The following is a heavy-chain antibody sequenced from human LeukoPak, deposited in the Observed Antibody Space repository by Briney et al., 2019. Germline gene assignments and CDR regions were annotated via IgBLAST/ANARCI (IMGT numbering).Heavy chain of an antibody. CDR3: VKGGQWLITN. V-gene: IGHV3-43*02. CDR1: GFTFDGYV. D-gene: IGHD6-19*01. J-gene: IGHJ4*02. Sequence: GGSLRLSCAASGFTFDGYVMHWVRQPPGNGLEWVSLISGDGTVTYYVDSVKGRFTISRDNSKNSLYLQMNSLRSEDTAVYFCVKGGQWLITNWGQGTQVTVSS. CDR2: ISGDGTVT.